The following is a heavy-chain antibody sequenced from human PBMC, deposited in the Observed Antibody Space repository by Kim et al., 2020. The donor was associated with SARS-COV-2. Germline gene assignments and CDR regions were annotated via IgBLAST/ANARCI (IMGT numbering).Heavy chain of an antibody. V-gene: IGHV3-7*03. D-gene: IGHD3-10*01. Sequence: KYDEDSVKGRFTTSRDNANNSLCLKMNSLGAEDAAVYYCARGKGRSYYDYWGQGTLVTVSS. CDR2: K. J-gene: IGHJ4*02. CDR3: ARGKGRSYYDY.